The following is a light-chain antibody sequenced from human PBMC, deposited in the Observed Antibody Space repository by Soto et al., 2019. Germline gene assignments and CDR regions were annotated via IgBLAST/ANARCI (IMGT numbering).Light chain of an antibody. Sequence: DIQMTQSPSSLSASVGDRVTITCRASQSISSYLNWYQQKPGKAPKLLIYAASSLQSGVPSRFSGSGSGTDFTLTISSLQHEDFATYYCQQSYITPLTFGGGTKVEIK. CDR2: AAS. CDR1: QSISSY. V-gene: IGKV1-39*01. CDR3: QQSYITPLT. J-gene: IGKJ4*01.